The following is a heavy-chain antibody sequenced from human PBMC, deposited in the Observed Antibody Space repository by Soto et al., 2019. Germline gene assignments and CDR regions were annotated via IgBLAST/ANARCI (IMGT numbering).Heavy chain of an antibody. D-gene: IGHD3-10*01. Sequence: SETLSLTCAVSGYSISSGYYWGWIRQPPGKGLEWIGSIYHSGSTYYSPSLKSRVTISVDTSKNQFSLKLSSVTAADTAVYYCARGYYYGSGSPYFDYWGQGTLVTVSS. CDR1: GYSISSGYY. CDR2: IYHSGST. V-gene: IGHV4-38-2*01. CDR3: ARGYYYGSGSPYFDY. J-gene: IGHJ4*02.